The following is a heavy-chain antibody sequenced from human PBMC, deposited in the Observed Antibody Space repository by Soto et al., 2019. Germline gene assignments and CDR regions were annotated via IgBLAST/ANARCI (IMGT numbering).Heavy chain of an antibody. CDR1: GFSLRTSGVG. V-gene: IGHV2-5*02. CDR3: AHLTTGGFYFDY. Sequence: QITLKESGPPLVKPTQTLTLTCTFSGFSLRTSGVGVGWIRQPPGKALEWLALIYWDDGKRYSPSLKSRLTITKVTSKNQVVLRMTNMDPVDTATYYCAHLTTGGFYFDYWGQGTLVTVSS. CDR2: IYWDDGK. J-gene: IGHJ4*02. D-gene: IGHD4-17*01.